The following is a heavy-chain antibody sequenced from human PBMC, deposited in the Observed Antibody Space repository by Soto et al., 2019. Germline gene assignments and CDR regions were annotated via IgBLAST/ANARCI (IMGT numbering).Heavy chain of an antibody. D-gene: IGHD6-19*01. V-gene: IGHV5-51*01. CDR3: ARLRSRGWPDRGAFDI. CDR2: IYPGGSDT. J-gene: IGHJ3*02. CDR1: GYSFTSYW. Sequence: GESLKISCKGSGYSFTSYWIGWVRQMPGKGLEWMGIIYPGGSDTRYSPSFQGQVTISADKSISTAYLQWSSLKASDTAMYYCARLRSRGWPDRGAFDIWGQGTMVTVSS.